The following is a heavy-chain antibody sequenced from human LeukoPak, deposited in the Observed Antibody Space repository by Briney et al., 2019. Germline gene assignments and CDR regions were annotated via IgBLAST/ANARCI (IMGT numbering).Heavy chain of an antibody. D-gene: IGHD1-26*01. CDR3: ARSPYSGSYGPFDY. Sequence: GGSLRLSCAASGFTLSNYWMNCVRQAPGKGLEWVANMKHDGSEKSYVDSVKGRFTISRDDAKNSLYLQMNSLRAEDTALYYCARSPYSGSYGPFDYWGQGTLVTVSS. CDR1: GFTLSNYW. V-gene: IGHV3-7*04. CDR2: MKHDGSEK. J-gene: IGHJ4*02.